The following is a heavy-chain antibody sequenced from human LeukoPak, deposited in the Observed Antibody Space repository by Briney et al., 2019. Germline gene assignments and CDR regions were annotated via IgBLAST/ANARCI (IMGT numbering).Heavy chain of an antibody. D-gene: IGHD6-13*01. CDR1: GGSISTYY. CDR3: ARHEGYSSSAEVY. CDR2: IDYSGTA. Sequence: SSETLSLTCTVSGGSISTYYWNWLRQPPGKGLEWIGYIDYSGTANINPSLKSRGTLSIDTSRNQFSLKLDSVTAADTAVYYCARHEGYSSSAEVYWGQGTLVAVSS. J-gene: IGHJ4*02. V-gene: IGHV4-59*01.